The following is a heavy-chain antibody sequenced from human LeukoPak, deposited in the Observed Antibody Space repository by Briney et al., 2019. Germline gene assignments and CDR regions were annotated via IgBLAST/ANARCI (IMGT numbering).Heavy chain of an antibody. D-gene: IGHD4-17*01. J-gene: IGHJ1*01. CDR1: GFTFSSLG. V-gene: IGHV3-30*18. CDR2: ISFDGSSQ. Sequence: PGGSLRLSCAASGFTFSSLGMHWVRQAPGQGLEWVAVISFDGSSQYYADSVKGRFTIYRDNFKNTVYLQMNSLRAEETAVYYCAKSHPPTVTTEEGEYLQHWGQGTLVTVSS. CDR3: AKSHPPTVTTEEGEYLQH.